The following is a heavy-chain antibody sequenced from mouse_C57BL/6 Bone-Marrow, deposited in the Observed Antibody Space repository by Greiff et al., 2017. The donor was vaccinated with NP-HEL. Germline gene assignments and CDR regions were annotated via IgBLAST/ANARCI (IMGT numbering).Heavy chain of an antibody. Sequence: EVQLQQSGPVLVKPGASVKMSCKASGYTFTDYYMNWVKQSHGKSLEWLGVINPYNGGTSYNQKFKGKATLTVDKSSSTAYMELNSLTSEDSAVYYCARWDDYVYFDYWGQGTTLTVSS. CDR2: INPYNGGT. CDR1: GYTFTDYY. CDR3: ARWDDYVYFDY. J-gene: IGHJ2*01. V-gene: IGHV1-19*01. D-gene: IGHD2-4*01.